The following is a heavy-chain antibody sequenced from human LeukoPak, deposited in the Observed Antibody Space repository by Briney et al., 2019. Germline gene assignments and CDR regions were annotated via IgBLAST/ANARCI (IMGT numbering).Heavy chain of an antibody. CDR2: ISGSGGST. D-gene: IGHD3-22*01. J-gene: IGHJ4*02. CDR1: GFTFSSYG. Sequence: GGSLRLSCAASGFTFSSYGMSRVRQAPGKGLEWVSAISGSGGSTYYADSVKGRFTISRDNAKNSLYLQKNSLRAEDTALYYCARDFDYYDTPGSFDYWGQGTLVTVSS. V-gene: IGHV3-23*01. CDR3: ARDFDYYDTPGSFDY.